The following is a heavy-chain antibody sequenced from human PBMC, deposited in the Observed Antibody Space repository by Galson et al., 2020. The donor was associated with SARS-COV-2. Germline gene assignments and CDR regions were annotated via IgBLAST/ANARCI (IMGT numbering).Heavy chain of an antibody. CDR2: IYYSGST. V-gene: IGHV4-31*03. D-gene: IGHD3-22*01. J-gene: IGHJ5*02. Sequence: ETSETLSLTCTVSGGSISSGGYYWSWIRQHPGKGLEWIGYIYYSGSTYYNPSLKSRVTISVDTSKNQFSLKLSSVTAADMAVYYCAGVASWDSIGYQSGYDWFDPWGQGTLVTVSS. CDR3: AGVASWDSIGYQSGYDWFDP. CDR1: GGSISSGGYY.